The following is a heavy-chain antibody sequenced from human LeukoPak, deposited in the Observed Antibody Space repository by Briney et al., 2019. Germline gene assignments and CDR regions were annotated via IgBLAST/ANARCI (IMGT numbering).Heavy chain of an antibody. CDR2: IYYSGST. CDR3: ARAVEANWFDP. J-gene: IGHJ5*02. Sequence: SETLSLTCTVSGGSIRSYYWSWIRQPPGKGLEWIGYIYYSGSTNYNPSLKSRVTISVDTSKNQFSLKLSSVTAADTAVYYCARAVEANWFDPWGQGTLVTVSS. V-gene: IGHV4-59*01. CDR1: GGSIRSYY.